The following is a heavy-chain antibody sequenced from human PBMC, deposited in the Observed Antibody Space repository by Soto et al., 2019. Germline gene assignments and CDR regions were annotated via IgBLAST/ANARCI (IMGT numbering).Heavy chain of an antibody. Sequence: GGSLRLSCAASGFTFSNAWMSWVRQAPGKGLEWVGRIKSKTDGGTTDYAAPVKGRFTISRDDSKNTLYLQMNSLKTEDTAVYYCTTPEGPLPRGFNYYYGMDVWGQGTTVTVSS. D-gene: IGHD3-10*01. CDR2: IKSKTDGGTT. J-gene: IGHJ6*02. CDR3: TTPEGPLPRGFNYYYGMDV. V-gene: IGHV3-15*01. CDR1: GFTFSNAW.